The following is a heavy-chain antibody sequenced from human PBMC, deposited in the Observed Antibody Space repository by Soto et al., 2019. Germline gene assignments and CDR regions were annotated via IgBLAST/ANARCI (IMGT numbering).Heavy chain of an antibody. CDR3: ARVAGHKNARFDT. Sequence: ASVKVSCKASGYSFTKYHMHWVRQARGQGLEWMGWINPGSGVTNQAQKFQGRVTMTRDTSITTTYMELNSLTSDDTAVYYCARVAGHKNARFDTWGQGALVTVSS. CDR2: INPGSGVT. J-gene: IGHJ4*02. D-gene: IGHD1-1*01. CDR1: GYSFTKYH. V-gene: IGHV1-2*02.